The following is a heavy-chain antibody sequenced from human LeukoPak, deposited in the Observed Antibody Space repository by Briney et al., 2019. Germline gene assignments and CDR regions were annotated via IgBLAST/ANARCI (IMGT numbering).Heavy chain of an antibody. CDR2: INHSGST. Sequence: PSETLSLTCAVYGGSFSGYYWSWIRQPPGKGLDWIGEINHSGSTNYNPSLKSRVTISVDTSKNQFSLKLSSVTAADTAVYYCARVSYDFWSGYSSRGADYWGQGTLVTVSS. V-gene: IGHV4-34*01. CDR3: ARVSYDFWSGYSSRGADY. CDR1: GGSFSGYY. D-gene: IGHD3-3*01. J-gene: IGHJ4*02.